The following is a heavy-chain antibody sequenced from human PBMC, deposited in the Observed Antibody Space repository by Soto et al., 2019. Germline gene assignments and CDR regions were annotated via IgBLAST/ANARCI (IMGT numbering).Heavy chain of an antibody. D-gene: IGHD2-15*01. Sequence: WTWIRQSPGEGLEWIGEINHSGSTNYNPSLKSRVTISVDTPKNQFSLKLSSVTAADTAVYYCARDPHCSGGDCYSFDYWGQGTLVTVSS. CDR3: ARDPHCSGGDCYSFDY. CDR2: INHSGST. J-gene: IGHJ4*02. V-gene: IGHV4-34*01.